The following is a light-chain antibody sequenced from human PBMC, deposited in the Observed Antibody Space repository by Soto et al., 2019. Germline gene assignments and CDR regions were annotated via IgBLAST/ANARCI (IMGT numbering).Light chain of an antibody. V-gene: IGKV3-20*01. CDR3: QQYGSSPPWT. CDR1: QSVSSN. J-gene: IGKJ1*01. Sequence: EVVVTQSPSTLSVSEGEISTLSCRASQSVSSNLAWYQQKPGQAPRLLIYGASSRATGIPDRFSGSGSGTDFTLTISRLEPEDFAVYYCQQYGSSPPWTFGQGTKVDI. CDR2: GAS.